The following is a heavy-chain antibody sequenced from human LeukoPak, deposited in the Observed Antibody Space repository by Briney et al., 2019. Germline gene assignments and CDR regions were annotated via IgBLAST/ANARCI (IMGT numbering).Heavy chain of an antibody. Sequence: GGSLRLSCAASGFTFDDYAMHWVRQAPGKGLEWVSGISWNSGSIGYADSVKGRFTISRDNAKNSLYLQMNSLRAEDTALYYCAKESSSGWYKDEFDYWGQGTLVTVSS. J-gene: IGHJ4*02. CDR3: AKESSSGWYKDEFDY. CDR2: ISWNSGSI. V-gene: IGHV3-9*01. CDR1: GFTFDDYA. D-gene: IGHD6-19*01.